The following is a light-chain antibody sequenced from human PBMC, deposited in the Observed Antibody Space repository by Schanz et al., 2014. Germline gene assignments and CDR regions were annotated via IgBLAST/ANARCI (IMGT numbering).Light chain of an antibody. CDR1: SSDVGGYKY. CDR3: SSYTSSSTVV. J-gene: IGLJ2*01. CDR2: DVS. V-gene: IGLV2-14*01. Sequence: QSALTQPASVSGSPGQSITISCTGTSSDVGGYKYVSWYQHHPGQAPKLLIYDVSKRPSGVYTRFSGSKSGNTASLTISGLQAEDEADYYCSSYTSSSTVVFGGGTKLTVL.